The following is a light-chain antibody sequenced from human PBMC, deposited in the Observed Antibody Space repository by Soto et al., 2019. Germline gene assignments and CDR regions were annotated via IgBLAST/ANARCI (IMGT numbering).Light chain of an antibody. V-gene: IGKV3-20*01. CDR1: QSVSSKS. CDR2: DAS. J-gene: IGKJ5*01. CDR3: QQYGSPPTT. Sequence: EIVLTHSLGTLSVSPCERATLSASATQSVSSKSLAWYQQKAGQAPRLIIYDASKRAADVPDRFSGSGSGTDFTLTISRLEAEDFAVYYCQQYGSPPTTFGQGTRLEI.